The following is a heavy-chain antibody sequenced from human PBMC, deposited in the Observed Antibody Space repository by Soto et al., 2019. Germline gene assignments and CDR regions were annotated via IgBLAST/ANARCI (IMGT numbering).Heavy chain of an antibody. Sequence: GWSLRLSCAASGFTFSSYAMSWVCQAPGKGLEWVSAISGSGGSTYYADSVKGRFTISRDNSKNTLYLQMNSLRAEDTAVYYCAKLVGGGYDYNYFDSWGQGTLVTVSS. J-gene: IGHJ4*02. D-gene: IGHD5-12*01. CDR2: ISGSGGST. V-gene: IGHV3-23*01. CDR3: AKLVGGGYDYNYFDS. CDR1: GFTFSSYA.